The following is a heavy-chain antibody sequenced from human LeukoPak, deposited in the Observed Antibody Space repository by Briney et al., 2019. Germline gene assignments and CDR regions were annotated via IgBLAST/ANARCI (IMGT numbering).Heavy chain of an antibody. Sequence: SGPTLMHPSQTLTLTFTFSGFSLRTRGVGVGWIRQPPGKALEWLTLIYWDDDKRYSPSLKSRLTITKDTSKNQVVLTMTNRDPVDTATYYCAHILTHYSCSPGIYYWGQGTLVTVSS. CDR1: GFSLRTRGVG. V-gene: IGHV2-5*02. J-gene: IGHJ4*02. D-gene: IGHD6-6*01. CDR3: AHILTHYSCSPGIYY. CDR2: IYWDDDK.